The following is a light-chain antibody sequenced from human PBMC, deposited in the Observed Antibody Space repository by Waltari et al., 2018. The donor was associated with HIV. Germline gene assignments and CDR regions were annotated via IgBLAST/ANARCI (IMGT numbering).Light chain of an antibody. J-gene: IGLJ2*01. Sequence: SVLTQPPSASGTPGQRVTISCSGRTSNIGSPDVFWYQHLPGAAPNLPIHRNNQRPSGVPDRFSVSTSGTSASLAISGLRSEEEADYYCVAWDDSLRGVVFGGGTKVAAL. CDR1: TSNIGSPD. V-gene: IGLV1-47*01. CDR2: RNN. CDR3: VAWDDSLRGVV.